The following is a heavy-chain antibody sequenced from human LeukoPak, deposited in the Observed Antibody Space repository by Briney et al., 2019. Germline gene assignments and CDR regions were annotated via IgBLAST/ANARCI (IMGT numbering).Heavy chain of an antibody. CDR2: MYLSGTT. J-gene: IGHJ4*02. CDR3: AGLVGRYSSGLYYYYFDY. CDR1: GDSINSLDL. V-gene: IGHV4-4*02. Sequence: SGTLSLTCTVSGDSINSLDLWSWVRQPPGKGLEWIGEMYLSGTTHSNPSVKSRVTISIDKSKNQFFLNLSSVTAADTAVYYCAGLVGRYSSGLYYYYFDYWGQGTLVTVTS. D-gene: IGHD3-22*01.